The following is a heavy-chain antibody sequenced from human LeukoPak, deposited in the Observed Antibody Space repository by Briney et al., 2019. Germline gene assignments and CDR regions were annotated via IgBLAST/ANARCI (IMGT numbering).Heavy chain of an antibody. V-gene: IGHV1-2*02. Sequence: AASVKVSCKASGYTFSSYVLSWVRQAPGQGLEWMGWINPNSGGTNYGQKFQGRVTMTRDTSISTAYMELSRLRSDDTAVYYCARGTYYFDYWGQGTLVTVSS. CDR3: ARGTYYFDY. J-gene: IGHJ4*02. CDR2: INPNSGGT. CDR1: GYTFSSYV.